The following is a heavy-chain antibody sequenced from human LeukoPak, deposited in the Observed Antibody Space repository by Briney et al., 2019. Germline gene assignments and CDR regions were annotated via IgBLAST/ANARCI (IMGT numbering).Heavy chain of an antibody. CDR3: ARVAAWELETFYFDY. V-gene: IGHV1-69*05. CDR1: GGTFSSYA. CDR2: IIPIFGTA. D-gene: IGHD1-26*01. Sequence: GASVKVSCKASGGTFSSYAISWVRQAPGQGLEWMGGIIPIFGTANYAQKFQGRVTMTTDTSTSTAYMELRSLRSDDTAIYYCARVAAWELETFYFDYWGQGTLVTVSS. J-gene: IGHJ4*02.